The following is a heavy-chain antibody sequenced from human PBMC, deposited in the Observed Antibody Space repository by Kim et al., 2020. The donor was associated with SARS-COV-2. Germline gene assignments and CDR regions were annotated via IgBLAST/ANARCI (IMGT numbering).Heavy chain of an antibody. CDR3: AREWGTIVVVTAIERGWFDP. V-gene: IGHV7-4-1*02. CDR2: INTNTGNP. J-gene: IGHJ5*02. Sequence: ASVKVSCKASGYTFTSYAMNWVRQAPGQGLEWMGWINTNTGNPTYAQGFTGRFVFSLDTSVSTAYLQLSSLKAEDTAVYYCAREWGTIVVVTAIERGWFDPWGQGTLVTVSS. D-gene: IGHD2-21*02. CDR1: GYTFTSYA.